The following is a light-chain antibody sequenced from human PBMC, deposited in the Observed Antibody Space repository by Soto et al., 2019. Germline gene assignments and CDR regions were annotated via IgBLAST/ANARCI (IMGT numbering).Light chain of an antibody. Sequence: EIVLTQSPGTLSLSPGERATLSCRASQSVSSSYLAWYQQKPGQAPRLLIYGASSRATGIPDRFSGSESGTDFTLTISRLEPEDFAVYYCQQRSNWPRTFAQGTKV. J-gene: IGKJ1*01. V-gene: IGKV3D-20*02. CDR1: QSVSSSY. CDR3: QQRSNWPRT. CDR2: GAS.